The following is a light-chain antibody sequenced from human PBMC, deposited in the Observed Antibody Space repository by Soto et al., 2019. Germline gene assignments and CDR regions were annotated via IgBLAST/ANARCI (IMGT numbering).Light chain of an antibody. CDR2: AAS. Sequence: AIRMTQSPSSFSASTGDRVTITCRASQHIGPYLAWYQQKPGKAPNLLIYAASTLQSGVPSRFSGSGSGTDFTLTISCLQAEDFATYYCQQYYDYPRTFGQGTKVEIK. CDR1: QHIGPY. J-gene: IGKJ1*01. V-gene: IGKV1-8*01. CDR3: QQYYDYPRT.